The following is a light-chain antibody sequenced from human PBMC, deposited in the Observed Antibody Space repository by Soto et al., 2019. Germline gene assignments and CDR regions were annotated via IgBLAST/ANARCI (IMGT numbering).Light chain of an antibody. V-gene: IGKV3-11*01. CDR2: GAS. CDR1: ESIRTF. CDR3: QQRSNWPPYT. J-gene: IGKJ2*01. Sequence: EIVLTRSPATLSLSPGERATLSCRASESIRTFLAWYQQKPGQAPRLLIYGASNRASGIPARFSGSGSGADFSLTISSLEPEDFAVYYCQQRSNWPPYTFGQGTKLEIK.